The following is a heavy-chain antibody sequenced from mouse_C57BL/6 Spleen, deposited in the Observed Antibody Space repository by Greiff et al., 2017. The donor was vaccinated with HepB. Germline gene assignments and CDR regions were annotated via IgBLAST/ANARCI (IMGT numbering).Heavy chain of an antibody. J-gene: IGHJ3*01. Sequence: EVQLQQSGAELVRPGASVKLSCTASGFNIKDDYMHWVKQRPEQGLEWIGWIDPENGDTEYASKFQGKATITADTSSNTAYLQVSSLTSEDTAVYYCTTLLSFAYWGQGTLVTVSA. CDR1: GFNIKDDY. CDR3: TTLLSFAY. D-gene: IGHD1-1*02. CDR2: IDPENGDT. V-gene: IGHV14-4*01.